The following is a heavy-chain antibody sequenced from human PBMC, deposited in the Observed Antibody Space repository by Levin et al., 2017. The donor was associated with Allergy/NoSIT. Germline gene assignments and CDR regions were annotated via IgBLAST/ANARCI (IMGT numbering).Heavy chain of an antibody. V-gene: IGHV4-39*01. J-gene: IGHJ4*02. Sequence: NPSETLSLTCSVSGGSVSDGLYHWGWIRQPPGKGLEWIASAYYLGNTYYNPSLKSRVTISVDTSKNQFSLKVTSVTAADTAVYYGTRLANGIPSDNWGQGTLVTVSS. D-gene: IGHD1-1*01. CDR2: AYYLGNT. CDR3: TRLANGIPSDN. CDR1: GGSVSDGLYH.